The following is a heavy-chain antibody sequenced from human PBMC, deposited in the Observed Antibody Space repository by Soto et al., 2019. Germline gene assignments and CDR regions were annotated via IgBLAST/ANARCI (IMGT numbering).Heavy chain of an antibody. V-gene: IGHV1-18*01. CDR3: ARDYSSSWYRWFNP. CDR2: ISAYNGNT. CDR1: GYTFTTYG. Sequence: QVQLVQSGAEVKKPGALVKVSCKASGYTFTTYGISWVRQAPGQGLEWMGWISAYNGNTNYAQKVQGRVTMTTDTSTSTAYMELRSLRSDDTAVYYCARDYSSSWYRWFNPWGQGTLVTVSS. D-gene: IGHD6-13*01. J-gene: IGHJ5*02.